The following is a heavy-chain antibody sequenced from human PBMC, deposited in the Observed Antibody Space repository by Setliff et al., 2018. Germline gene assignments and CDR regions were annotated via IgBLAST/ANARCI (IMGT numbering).Heavy chain of an antibody. Sequence: ASVKVSCKTSGFTFTTFYIHWVRQAPGQGLEWMGWINPNSGGTNYAQKFQGRVTMTRDTSISTAYMELSRLRSDDTAVYYCARGEGRYSGSYYWFDPWGQGTLVTVSS. J-gene: IGHJ5*02. CDR2: INPNSGGT. V-gene: IGHV1-2*02. D-gene: IGHD1-26*01. CDR3: ARGEGRYSGSYYWFDP. CDR1: GFTFTTFY.